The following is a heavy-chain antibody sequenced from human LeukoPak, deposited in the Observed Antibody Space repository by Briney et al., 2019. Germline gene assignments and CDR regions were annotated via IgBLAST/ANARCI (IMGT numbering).Heavy chain of an antibody. CDR3: ARTRDDIVVVPTVIPWFDP. CDR2: ISADNGNT. D-gene: IGHD2-2*02. Sequence: ASVKVSCKASGYTFTNYGISWVRQAPGQGLEWMGWISADNGNTNYAQKLQGRVTMTTDTSTSTAYMELRSLRSDDTAVYYCARTRDDIVVVPTVIPWFDPWGQGTLVTVSS. J-gene: IGHJ5*02. V-gene: IGHV1-18*01. CDR1: GYTFTNYG.